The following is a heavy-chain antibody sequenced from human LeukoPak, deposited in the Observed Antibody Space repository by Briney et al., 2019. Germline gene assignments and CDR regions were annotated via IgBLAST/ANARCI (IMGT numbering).Heavy chain of an antibody. CDR1: GFSFRGYG. Sequence: GGSLRLSCAASGFSFRGYGMHWVRQAPGKGLEWVTFIRYDGSNKYYADSVQGRFTISRDNSKNTLYLQMNSLRDEDTAVYFCAKEPTSSYCTNGVCYENYFDYWGQGTLVTVSS. D-gene: IGHD2-8*01. CDR3: AKEPTSSYCTNGVCYENYFDY. V-gene: IGHV3-30*02. J-gene: IGHJ4*02. CDR2: IRYDGSNK.